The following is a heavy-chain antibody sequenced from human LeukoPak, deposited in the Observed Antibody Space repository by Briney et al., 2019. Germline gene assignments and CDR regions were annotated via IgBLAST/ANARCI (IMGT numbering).Heavy chain of an antibody. CDR1: GGTFRSNA. V-gene: IGHV1-69*13. Sequence: SVKVSCKASGGTFRSNAISWVRQAPGQGLEWMGGITPIFGKANYAQKFQDRVTITAVESMSTAYMEVRSLRSEDTAVYYCARGWPAETTVVTPYTYWGQGTLVTVSS. CDR2: ITPIFGKA. J-gene: IGHJ4*02. D-gene: IGHD4-23*01. CDR3: ARGWPAETTVVTPYTY.